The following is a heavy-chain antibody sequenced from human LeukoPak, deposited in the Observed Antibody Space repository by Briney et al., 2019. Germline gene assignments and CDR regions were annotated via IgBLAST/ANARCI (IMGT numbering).Heavy chain of an antibody. D-gene: IGHD3-10*01. J-gene: IGHJ2*01. CDR3: ARVGDHYHWYFDL. CDR1: GFSVGSKY. Sequence: PGGSLRLSCEASGFSVGSKYMNWVRQAPGKGLEWVSILHSGADTYYADSVKGRFTISRDNSKNTLFLQMNSLRADDTAVYYCARVGDHYHWYFDLWGRGTRVSVSS. V-gene: IGHV3-53*01. CDR2: LHSGADT.